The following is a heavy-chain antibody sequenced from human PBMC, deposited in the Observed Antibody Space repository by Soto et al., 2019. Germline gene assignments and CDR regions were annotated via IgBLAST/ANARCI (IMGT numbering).Heavy chain of an antibody. V-gene: IGHV3-7*01. Sequence: EAQLVGSGGGLVQPGESLRLSCAASGFALRTYWMSWVRQAPGKGLEWVANIKQDESAKFYVDSVRGRFTISRDNANNSLFLQLNSLRAEDTAVYYCARDDGYRGFDCWGQGIPVTVSS. CDR3: ARDDGYRGFDC. J-gene: IGHJ4*02. D-gene: IGHD6-25*01. CDR2: IKQDESAK. CDR1: GFALRTYW.